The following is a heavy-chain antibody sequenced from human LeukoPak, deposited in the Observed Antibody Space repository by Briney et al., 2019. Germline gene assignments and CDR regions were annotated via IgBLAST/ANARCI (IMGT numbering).Heavy chain of an antibody. V-gene: IGHV4-38-2*02. Sequence: SETLSLTCTVSGYSISSGYYWGWIRPPSGKGLEWIGSIYHSGSTYYNPSLKSRVTISVDTSKNQFSLKLSSVTAADTAVYYCARGGVIAVRNWFDPWGQGTLVTVSS. CDR3: ARGGVIAVRNWFDP. CDR1: GYSISSGYY. D-gene: IGHD6-6*01. CDR2: IYHSGST. J-gene: IGHJ5*02.